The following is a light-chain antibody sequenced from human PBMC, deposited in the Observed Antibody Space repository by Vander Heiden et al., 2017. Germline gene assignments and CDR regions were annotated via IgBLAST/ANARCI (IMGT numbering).Light chain of an antibody. J-gene: IGLJ1*01. CDR3: SAYTSSSAYV. CDR2: DVS. V-gene: IGLV2-14*01. CDR1: SSDVGGYNY. Sequence: QSALTQPASGSGSPGQSITISCTGTSSDVGGYNYVSWYQQHPGKAPNLMIYDVSNRPAGVANRFSGSKSGNTASLTISGLQAEDDADYYCSAYTSSSAYVFGTGTKVTVL.